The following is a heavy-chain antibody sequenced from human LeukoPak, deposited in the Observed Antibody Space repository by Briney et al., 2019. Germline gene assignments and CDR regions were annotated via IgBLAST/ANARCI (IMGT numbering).Heavy chain of an antibody. CDR2: ISSSSSTI. D-gene: IGHD2-2*01. J-gene: IGHJ4*02. V-gene: IGHV3-48*04. CDR1: GFTFSSYS. Sequence: PGGSLRLSCAASGFTFSSYSMNWVRQAPGKGLEWVSYISSSSSTIYYADSVKGRFTISRDNAKNSLYLQMNSLRAEDTAVYYCAVAQPDAPFDYWGQGNRVTVSS. CDR3: AVAQPDAPFDY.